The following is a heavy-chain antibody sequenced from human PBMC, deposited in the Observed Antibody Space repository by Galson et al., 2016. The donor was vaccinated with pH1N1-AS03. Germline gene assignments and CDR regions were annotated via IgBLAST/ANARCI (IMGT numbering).Heavy chain of an antibody. Sequence: GSLRLSCAASGFIFSSDWMHWVRQVPGKGLVWVSRITSDGSSISYADAVKGRFTTSRDNAKNTLYLQMNSLRAEDTAVYHCARAMYTSGWYGMDVWGQGTRVTVSS. CDR1: GFIFSSDW. CDR2: ITSDGSSI. CDR3: ARAMYTSGWYGMDV. J-gene: IGHJ6*02. V-gene: IGHV3-74*01. D-gene: IGHD6-19*01.